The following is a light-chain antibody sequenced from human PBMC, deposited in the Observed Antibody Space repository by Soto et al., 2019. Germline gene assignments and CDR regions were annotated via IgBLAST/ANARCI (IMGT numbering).Light chain of an antibody. CDR3: ATWDDSLSGPVV. CDR2: RNN. CDR1: SSNIGSNY. Sequence: QSVLTQPPSASGTPGQRVTISCSGSSSNIGSNYVYWYQQVPGTAPKLLIYRNNRRPSGVPDRFSGSKSGTSASLAISGLRSEDEADYYCATWDDSLSGPVVFGEGTKLTVL. J-gene: IGLJ2*01. V-gene: IGLV1-47*01.